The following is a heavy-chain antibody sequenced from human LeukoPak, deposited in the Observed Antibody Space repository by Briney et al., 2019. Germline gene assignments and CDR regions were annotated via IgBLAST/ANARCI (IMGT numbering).Heavy chain of an antibody. CDR1: GFTFGDYT. V-gene: IGHV3-49*04. J-gene: IGHJ4*02. CDR2: IRSKAYGGTT. CDR3: TREGSLGYCSGGNCYFDY. Sequence: GGSLRLSCTASGFTFGDYTMTWVRQAPGKGVEWVGFIRSKAYGGTTEYAASVKGRVTISRDDSKSVAYLQMNSLKTEDTAVYYCTREGSLGYCSGGNCYFDYWGQGTLVTVSS. D-gene: IGHD2-15*01.